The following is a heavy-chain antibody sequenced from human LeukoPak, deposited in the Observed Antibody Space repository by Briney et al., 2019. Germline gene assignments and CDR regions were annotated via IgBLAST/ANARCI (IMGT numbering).Heavy chain of an antibody. J-gene: IGHJ4*02. CDR2: IYYSGST. CDR3: ARPDPESAAFDY. V-gene: IGHV4-31*03. CDR1: GGSISSGGYY. D-gene: IGHD1-14*01. Sequence: SETLSLTCTVSGGSISSGGYYWSWIRQHPGKGLEWIGYIYYSGSTYYNPSLKSRVTISVDTSKNQFSLKLSSVTAADTAVYYCARPDPESAAFDYWGQGTLATVSS.